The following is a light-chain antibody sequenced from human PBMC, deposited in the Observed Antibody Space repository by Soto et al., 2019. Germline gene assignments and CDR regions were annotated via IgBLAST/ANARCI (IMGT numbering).Light chain of an antibody. CDR3: QQYNDYQYT. CDR2: KAT. CDR1: QSITTW. Sequence: DIEMTQAPSTLSASVGDRVTITCRARQSITTWLAWYQQKPGKAPKLLIYKATNVPTGVPSRFSGSGSGTEFSLTISSLQPEYFAIYYCQQYNDYQYTFGQGTKLEIK. J-gene: IGKJ2*01. V-gene: IGKV1-5*03.